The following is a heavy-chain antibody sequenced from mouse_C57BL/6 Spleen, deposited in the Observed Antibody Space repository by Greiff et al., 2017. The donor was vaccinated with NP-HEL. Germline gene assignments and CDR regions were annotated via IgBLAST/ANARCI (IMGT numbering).Heavy chain of an antibody. CDR1: GFTFSSYT. Sequence: EVKLVESGGGLVKPGGSLKLSCAASGFTFSSYTMSWVRQTPEKRLEWVATISGGGGNTYYPDSVKGRFTISRDNAKTTLYLQMSSLRSEDTALYYCARRQLRPFYAMDYWGQGTSVTVSS. D-gene: IGHD3-2*02. CDR2: ISGGGGNT. J-gene: IGHJ4*01. CDR3: ARRQLRPFYAMDY. V-gene: IGHV5-9*01.